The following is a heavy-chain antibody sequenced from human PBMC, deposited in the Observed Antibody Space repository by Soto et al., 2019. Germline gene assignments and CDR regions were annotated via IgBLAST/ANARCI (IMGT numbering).Heavy chain of an antibody. Sequence: FPGQSCAASGCASSSYAMHWVRQDPGKGLEWVAVISYDGSNKYYADSVKGRFTISRDNSKNTLYLQMNSLRAEDTAVYYCARDLYDSSGYYFLTGYFDYWGQGTLVTVSS. V-gene: IGHV3-30-3*01. D-gene: IGHD3-22*01. J-gene: IGHJ4*02. CDR1: GCASSSYA. CDR2: ISYDGSNK. CDR3: ARDLYDSSGYYFLTGYFDY.